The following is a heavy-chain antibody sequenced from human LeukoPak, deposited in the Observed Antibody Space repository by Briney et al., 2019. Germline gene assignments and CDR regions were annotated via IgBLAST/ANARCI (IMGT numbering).Heavy chain of an antibody. CDR1: GFTFSSYA. D-gene: IGHD3-16*02. CDR2: INHSGST. Sequence: GSLRLSCAASGFTFSSYAMSWVRQAPGKGLEWIGEINHSGSTNYNPSLKSRVTISVDTSKNQFSLKLSSVTAADTAVYYCARRKANYDYVWGSYRYPFYFDYWGQGTLVTVSS. V-gene: IGHV4-34*01. CDR3: ARRKANYDYVWGSYRYPFYFDY. J-gene: IGHJ4*02.